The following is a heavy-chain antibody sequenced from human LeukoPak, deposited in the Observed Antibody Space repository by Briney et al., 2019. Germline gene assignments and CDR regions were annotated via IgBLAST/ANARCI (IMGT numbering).Heavy chain of an antibody. D-gene: IGHD4-17*01. J-gene: IGHJ3*02. CDR2: IYYSGST. CDR3: ARGYGDYVVYAFDI. CDR1: GDSLSSYY. Sequence: ETLSLPRTLSGDSLSSYYLSWIRQPPAKGLEWVGYIYYSGSTNYNPSLKSRVTISVDTSKNQFSLKLSSVTAADTAVYYCARGYGDYVVYAFDIWGQGTMVTVSS. V-gene: IGHV4-59*01.